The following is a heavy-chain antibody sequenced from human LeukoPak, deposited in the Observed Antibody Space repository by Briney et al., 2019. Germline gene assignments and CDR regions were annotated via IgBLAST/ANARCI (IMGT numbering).Heavy chain of an antibody. CDR3: AKDCGWLHFCS. CDR2: ISPGADIT. Sequence: PGGSLSLSCAASGFTVSIHGMNWVRQAPGKGLEWVSGISPGADITYYTESVKGRFTISRDNSKNTLYLQINTLRAEDRSIYYCAKDCGWLHFCSWGQGTLVTVSS. CDR1: GFTVSIHG. V-gene: IGHV3-23*01. J-gene: IGHJ5*02. D-gene: IGHD5-24*01.